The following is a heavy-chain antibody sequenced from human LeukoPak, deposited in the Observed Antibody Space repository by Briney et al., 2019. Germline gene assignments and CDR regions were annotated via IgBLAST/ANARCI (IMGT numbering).Heavy chain of an antibody. CDR3: ARDYYGSGSYQYYYGMDV. V-gene: IGHV1-18*04. CDR1: GYTFTSYG. Sequence: GASVKVSCKASGYTFTSYGISWVRQAPGQGLEWMGWISAYNGNTNYAQKLQGRVTMTTDTSTSTAYMELRSLRSDDTAVYYCARDYYGSGSYQYYYGMDVWGKGTTVTVSS. D-gene: IGHD3-10*01. CDR2: ISAYNGNT. J-gene: IGHJ6*04.